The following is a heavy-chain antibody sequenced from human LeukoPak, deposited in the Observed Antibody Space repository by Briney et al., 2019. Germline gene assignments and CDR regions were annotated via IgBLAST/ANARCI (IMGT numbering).Heavy chain of an antibody. CDR2: IYYSGST. Sequence: PSETLSLTCTVSGGSISSYYWSWIRQPPGKGLEWIGYIYYSGSTNYNPSLKSRVTISVDTSKNQFSLKLSSVTAADTAVYYCAREPTVTLWDYYMDVWGKGTTVTISS. CDR1: GGSISSYY. D-gene: IGHD4-17*01. V-gene: IGHV4-59*01. J-gene: IGHJ6*03. CDR3: AREPTVTLWDYYMDV.